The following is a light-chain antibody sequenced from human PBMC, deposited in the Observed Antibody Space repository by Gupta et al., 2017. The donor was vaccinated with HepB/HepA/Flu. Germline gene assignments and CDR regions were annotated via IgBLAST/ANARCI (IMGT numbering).Light chain of an antibody. CDR1: QSVSSN. Sequence: EVVMTQSPATLSVSPGEGATLSCRASQSVSSNLAWYQQKRGQAPRLLIYDASTRATGIPARFSGSGYGTEFTLTISSRQSEDFAVYYCQQYDNWPPLTFGGGTKVEIK. J-gene: IGKJ4*01. CDR3: QQYDNWPPLT. CDR2: DAS. V-gene: IGKV3-15*01.